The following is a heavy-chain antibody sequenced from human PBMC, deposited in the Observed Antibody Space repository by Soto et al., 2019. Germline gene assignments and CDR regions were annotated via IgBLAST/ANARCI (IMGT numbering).Heavy chain of an antibody. J-gene: IGHJ6*02. CDR1: GASISGHF. CDR3: AINADV. V-gene: IGHV4-59*08. Sequence: PSETLSLTCTVSGASISGHFWSWIQQPPGKGLEWIAYIYNSGSSYNPSLKSRVTISVDTSKNQLSLKLSSVIAADSAVYYCAINADVWGQGTTVTVS. CDR2: IYNSGS.